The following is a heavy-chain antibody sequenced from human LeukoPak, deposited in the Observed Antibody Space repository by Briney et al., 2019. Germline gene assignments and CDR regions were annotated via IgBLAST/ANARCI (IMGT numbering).Heavy chain of an antibody. Sequence: GGSLRLSCAASGFTFSSYAMHWVRQAPGKGLEYVSAISSNGGSTYYANSVKGRFTISRDNSKNTLYLQTNSLRAEDTAVYYCARDRFHYYDSSGYQFDYWGQGTLVTVSS. D-gene: IGHD3-22*01. CDR3: ARDRFHYYDSSGYQFDY. J-gene: IGHJ4*02. CDR2: ISSNGGST. CDR1: GFTFSSYA. V-gene: IGHV3-64*01.